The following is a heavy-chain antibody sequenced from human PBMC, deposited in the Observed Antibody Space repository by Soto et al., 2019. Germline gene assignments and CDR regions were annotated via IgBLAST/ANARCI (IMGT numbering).Heavy chain of an antibody. J-gene: IGHJ6*02. CDR1: GFTFSSCT. CDR3: SGCSGGACHRNYGMDV. D-gene: IGHD2-21*02. Sequence: EVHLVESGGGLVKHGGSLRLSCTVSGFTFSSCTMNWVRHAPGKGLEWVSSISPSTSHIYYTDSVKGRFTISRDNAKNSLFLQMNSLRAEDTAVYYCSGCSGGACHRNYGMDVWGQGTTVTVSS. CDR2: ISPSTSHI. V-gene: IGHV3-21*01.